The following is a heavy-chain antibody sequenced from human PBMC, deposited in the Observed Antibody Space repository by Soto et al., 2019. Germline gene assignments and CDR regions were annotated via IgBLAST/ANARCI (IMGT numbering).Heavy chain of an antibody. CDR2: IYPSDSDT. D-gene: IGHD4-17*01. CDR3: ARPGYGGSLDY. Sequence: GESLKISCQASGYTFTTSWIGWVRQMPGIGLEWMGIIYPSDSDTRYSPSFLGQVTISADKSISTAYLQWNSLKASDTAMYYCARPGYGGSLDYWGQGTLVTVSS. J-gene: IGHJ4*02. V-gene: IGHV5-51*01. CDR1: GYTFTTSW.